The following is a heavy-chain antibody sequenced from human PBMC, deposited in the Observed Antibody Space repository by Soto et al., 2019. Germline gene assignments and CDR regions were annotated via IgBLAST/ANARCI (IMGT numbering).Heavy chain of an antibody. CDR3: ARVYYYGSGSYYKDQDWFDP. CDR2: MNPNSGNT. CDR1: GYTFTSYD. J-gene: IGHJ5*02. V-gene: IGHV1-8*01. D-gene: IGHD3-10*01. Sequence: ASVKVSCKASGYTFTSYDTNWVRQATGQGLEWMGWMNPNSGNTGYAQKFQGRVTMTRNTSISTAYMELSSLRSEDTAVYYCARVYYYGSGSYYKDQDWFDPWGQGTLVTVSS.